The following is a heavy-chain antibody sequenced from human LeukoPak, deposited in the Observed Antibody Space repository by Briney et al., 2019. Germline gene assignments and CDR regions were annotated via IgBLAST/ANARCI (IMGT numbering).Heavy chain of an antibody. CDR3: ARERALMTTVTYFDY. Sequence: PGGSLRLSCAASGFTFDDYGMSWVRQAPGKGLEWVSGINWNGGSTGYADSVKGRFTISRDNAKNSLYLQMNSLRAEDTALYYCARERALMTTVTYFDYWGQGTLVTVSS. V-gene: IGHV3-20*04. D-gene: IGHD4-17*01. CDR1: GFTFDDYG. J-gene: IGHJ4*02. CDR2: INWNGGST.